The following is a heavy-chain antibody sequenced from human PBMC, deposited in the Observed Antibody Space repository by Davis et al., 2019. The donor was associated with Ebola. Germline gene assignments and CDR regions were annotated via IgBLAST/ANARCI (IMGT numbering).Heavy chain of an antibody. D-gene: IGHD3-22*01. CDR1: GFTFSNAW. V-gene: IGHV3-15*01. Sequence: GESLKISCAASGFTFSNAWMSWVRQAPGKGLEWVGRIKSKTDGGTTDYAAPVKGRFTISRDDSKNTLYLQMNSLKTEDTAVYYCTTGYYDSSGYYFDYWGQGTLVTVSS. CDR2: IKSKTDGGTT. J-gene: IGHJ4*02. CDR3: TTGYYDSSGYYFDY.